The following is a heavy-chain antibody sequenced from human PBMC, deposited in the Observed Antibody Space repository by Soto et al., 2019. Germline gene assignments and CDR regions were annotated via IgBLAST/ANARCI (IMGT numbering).Heavy chain of an antibody. V-gene: IGHV4-59*02. CDR3: ARVFPSYCGGDCSYFDS. D-gene: IGHD2-21*02. J-gene: IGHJ4*02. Sequence: PSETLSLTCTVSGGSVNSYYWSWIRQPPGKGLEWIGYIFHSGSTKSNPSLKSRVTMSVDMSKNQFSLRLTSVTAADTAVYYCARVFPSYCGGDCSYFDSWGQGTLVTVSS. CDR2: IFHSGST. CDR1: GGSVNSYY.